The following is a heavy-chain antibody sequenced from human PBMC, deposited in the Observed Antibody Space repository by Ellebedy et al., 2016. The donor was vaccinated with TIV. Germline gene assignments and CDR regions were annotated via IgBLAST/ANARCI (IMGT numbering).Heavy chain of an antibody. Sequence: MPSETLSLTCTVSGGSISSSSYYWGWIRQPPGKGLEWIGSIYYSGSTNYNPSLKSRVTISVDTSKNQFSLKLSSVTAADTAVYYCASAAGDVWGQGTTVTVSS. V-gene: IGHV4-39*07. CDR2: IYYSGST. J-gene: IGHJ6*02. CDR1: GGSISSSSYY. CDR3: ASAAGDV.